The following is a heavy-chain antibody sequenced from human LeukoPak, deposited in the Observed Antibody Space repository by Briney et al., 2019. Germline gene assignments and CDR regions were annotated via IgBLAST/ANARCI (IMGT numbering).Heavy chain of an antibody. CDR3: ARDRYLELATENFDY. CDR2: INPSGGST. D-gene: IGHD1-26*01. V-gene: IGHV1-46*01. Sequence: GASVKVSCKASGYTFTSYYMHWVRQAPGQGLEWMGIINPSGGSTSYAQKFQGRVTMTRDTSTSTVYMELSSLGSEDTAVYYCARDRYLELATENFDYWGQGTLVTVSS. J-gene: IGHJ4*02. CDR1: GYTFTSYY.